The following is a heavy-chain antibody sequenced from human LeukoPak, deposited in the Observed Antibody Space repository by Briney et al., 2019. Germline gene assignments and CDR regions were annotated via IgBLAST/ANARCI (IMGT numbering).Heavy chain of an antibody. CDR1: EYTFTSFG. CDR3: ASATPSDTDYYGMDV. D-gene: IGHD2-2*01. J-gene: IGHJ6*02. V-gene: IGHV1-18*01. CDR2: ISAYNGNT. Sequence: APVKLCDKAFEYTFTSFGIRWGRQSPGQRLEWMGWISAYNGNTNYAQKLQGRVTMTTDTSTSTAYMELRSLRSDDTAVYYCASATPSDTDYYGMDVWGQGTTVTVSS.